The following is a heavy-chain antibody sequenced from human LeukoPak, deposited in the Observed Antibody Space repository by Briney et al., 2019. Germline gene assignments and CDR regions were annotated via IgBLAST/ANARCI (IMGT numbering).Heavy chain of an antibody. Sequence: GGSLRLSCAVSGFTFSNYWVTWVRQTPGKGLEFVANINQDGSVKNYVGSVKGRFTISRDNVKNSLYLQMSSLRVDDTATYFCARDPGFSSIDHWGQGTLVTVSS. V-gene: IGHV3-7*01. J-gene: IGHJ4*02. CDR1: GFTFSNYW. CDR3: ARDPGFSSIDH. D-gene: IGHD6-13*01. CDR2: INQDGSVK.